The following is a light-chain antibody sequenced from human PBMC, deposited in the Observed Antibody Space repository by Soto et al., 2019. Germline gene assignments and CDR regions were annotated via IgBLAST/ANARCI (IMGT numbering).Light chain of an antibody. CDR2: DVS. Sequence: QSALTQPPSASGSPGQSVTISCTGTSSDVGAYNYVSWYQQHPGKAPKLMIYDVSKRPSGVPYRFSGSKSGNAASLTVSGLHGEDEADYYCSSYPGSSWVFGGGTKLTVL. CDR3: SSYPGSSWV. J-gene: IGLJ3*02. CDR1: SSDVGAYNY. V-gene: IGLV2-8*01.